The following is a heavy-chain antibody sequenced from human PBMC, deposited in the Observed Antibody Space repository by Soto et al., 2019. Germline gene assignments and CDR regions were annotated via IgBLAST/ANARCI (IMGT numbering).Heavy chain of an antibody. V-gene: IGHV3-33*01. D-gene: IGHD1-26*01. CDR3: ARDRLSPAWVGAIDYDY. Sequence: GGSLRLSCAASGFTFSSYGMHWVRQAPGKGLEWVAVIWYDGSNKYYADSVKGRFTISRDNSKNTLYLQMNSLRAEDTAVYYCARDRLSPAWVGAIDYDYWGQGTLVTVSS. CDR2: IWYDGSNK. J-gene: IGHJ4*02. CDR1: GFTFSSYG.